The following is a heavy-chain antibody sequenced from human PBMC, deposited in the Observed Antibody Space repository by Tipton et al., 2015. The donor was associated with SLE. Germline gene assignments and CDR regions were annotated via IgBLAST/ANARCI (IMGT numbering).Heavy chain of an antibody. CDR2: TYYRSKWYS. CDR1: GDSVSTNSAA. CDR3: ARLIPGSYYFYMDV. J-gene: IGHJ6*03. Sequence: GLVKPSQTLSLTCAISGDSVSTNSAAWTWIRQSPSRGLEWLGRTYYRSKWYSDYAVSVKSRITINPDTSKNQFSLRLSSVTAADTAVYHCARLIPGSYYFYMDVWGKGTTVTVSS. D-gene: IGHD2-21*01. V-gene: IGHV6-1*01.